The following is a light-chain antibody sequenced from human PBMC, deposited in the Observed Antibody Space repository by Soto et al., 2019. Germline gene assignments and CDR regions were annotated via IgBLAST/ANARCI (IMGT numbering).Light chain of an antibody. CDR2: SNN. J-gene: IGLJ3*02. CDR1: SSNIERNT. Sequence: QLVLIQPPSASGTPGQRVTISCSGRSSNIERNTVNWYQQLPGTAPKLLIYSNNQRPSGVTDRFSGSRSGTSASLAISGLQSEDEADYYCETWDSNTRVFGGGTKVTVL. CDR3: ETWDSNTRV. V-gene: IGLV1-44*01.